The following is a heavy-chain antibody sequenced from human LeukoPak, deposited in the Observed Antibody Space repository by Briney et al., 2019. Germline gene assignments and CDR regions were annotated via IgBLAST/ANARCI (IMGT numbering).Heavy chain of an antibody. V-gene: IGHV3-48*01. CDR3: ARDRGVSGTYADY. Sequence: GGSPRLSCAASGFTFSSYDMNWFRQAPGKGLEWISYISSGSTSMYHADSVKGRFTTSRDNAKNSLYLQMNSLRAEDTAVYYCARDRGVSGTYADYWGQGTLVTVSS. CDR2: ISSGSTSM. D-gene: IGHD1-26*01. J-gene: IGHJ4*02. CDR1: GFTFSSYD.